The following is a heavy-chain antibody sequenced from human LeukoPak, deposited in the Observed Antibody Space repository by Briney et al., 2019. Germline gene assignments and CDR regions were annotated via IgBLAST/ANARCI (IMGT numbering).Heavy chain of an antibody. V-gene: IGHV4-38-2*02. J-gene: IGHJ3*02. CDR2: IYYSGST. D-gene: IGHD3-22*01. CDR3: ARDRLPTYYDSSGGDAFDI. CDR1: GYSISSGYY. Sequence: PSEALSLTCTVSGYSISSGYYWGWIRQPPGKGLEWIGSIYYSGSTYYNPSLKSRVTISVDTSKNQFSLKLSSVTAADTAVYYCARDRLPTYYDSSGGDAFDIWGQGTMVTVSS.